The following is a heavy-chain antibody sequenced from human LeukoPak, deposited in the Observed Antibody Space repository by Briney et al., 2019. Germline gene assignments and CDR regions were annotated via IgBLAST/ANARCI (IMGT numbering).Heavy chain of an antibody. D-gene: IGHD6-6*01. CDR2: IYNSGST. CDR3: ARNFPSSSDAFDI. V-gene: IGHV4-59*01. CDR1: DGSISSYY. Sequence: PSETLSLTCTVSDGSISSYYWSWIRQPPGKGLEWIGYIYNSGSTNYNPSLKSRVTISVDTSKNQFSLKLSSVTAADTAMYYCARNFPSSSDAFDIWGQGTMVTVSS. J-gene: IGHJ3*02.